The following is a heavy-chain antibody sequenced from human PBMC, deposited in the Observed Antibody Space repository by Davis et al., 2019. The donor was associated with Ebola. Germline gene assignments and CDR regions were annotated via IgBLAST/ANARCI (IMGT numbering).Heavy chain of an antibody. CDR1: GFTFGSYA. Sequence: GESLKISCVASGFTFGSYAMSWVRQAPGKGLEWVSAISGSGGSTYYADSVKGRFTISRDNSKNTLYLQMNSLRAEDTAVYYCAREPSVLRFLEWFQYYYGMDIWGQGTTVTVSS. V-gene: IGHV3-23*01. J-gene: IGHJ6*02. CDR3: AREPSVLRFLEWFQYYYGMDI. D-gene: IGHD3-3*01. CDR2: ISGSGGST.